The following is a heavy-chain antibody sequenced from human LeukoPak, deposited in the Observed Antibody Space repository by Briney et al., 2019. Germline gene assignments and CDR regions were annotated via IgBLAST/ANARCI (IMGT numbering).Heavy chain of an antibody. V-gene: IGHV3-23*01. J-gene: IGHJ4*02. CDR2: ISGSGGST. D-gene: IGHD2/OR15-2a*01. CDR3: AKGSDEYWAAPVHY. CDR1: GFTFSSYA. Sequence: PGGSLRLSCAASGFTFSSYAMSWVRQAPGKGLEWVSAISGSGGSTYYADSVKGRFTISRDNSKNTLYLQMNSLRAEDTAVYYCAKGSDEYWAAPVHYWGQGTLVTVSS.